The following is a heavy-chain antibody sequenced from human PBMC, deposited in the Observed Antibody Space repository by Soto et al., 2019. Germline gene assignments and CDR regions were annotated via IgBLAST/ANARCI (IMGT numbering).Heavy chain of an antibody. J-gene: IGHJ4*02. CDR2: FDPEDGET. Sequence: GASVKVSCKVSGYTLTELSMHWVRQAPGKGLEWMGGFDPEDGETIYAQKFQGRVTMTEDTSTDTAYMELSSLRSEDTAVYYCATTPGISGCSGGSCYIDWGQGTLVTVSS. CDR3: ATTPGISGCSGGSCYID. CDR1: GYTLTELS. D-gene: IGHD2-15*01. V-gene: IGHV1-24*01.